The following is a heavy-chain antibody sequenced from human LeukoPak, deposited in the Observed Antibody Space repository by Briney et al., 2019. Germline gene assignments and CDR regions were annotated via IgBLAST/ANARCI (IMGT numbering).Heavy chain of an antibody. CDR1: GYTFTSYD. J-gene: IGHJ4*02. CDR2: MNPNSGNT. D-gene: IGHD2-21*02. V-gene: IGHV1-8*01. CDR3: ARGGFAYCGGDCYSGYFDY. Sequence: GASVKVSCKASGYTFTSYDINWVRQATGQGLEWMGWMNPNSGNTGYAQKFQGRVTMTRNTSISTAYMELSSLRSEDTAVYYCARGGFAYCGGDCYSGYFDYWGQGTLVTVSS.